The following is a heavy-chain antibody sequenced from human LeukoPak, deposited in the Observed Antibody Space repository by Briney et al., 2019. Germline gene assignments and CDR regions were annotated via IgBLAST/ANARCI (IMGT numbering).Heavy chain of an antibody. Sequence: SVKVSCKASGGTFSSYAISWVRQAPGQGLEWMGRIIPIFGIANYAQKFQGRVTITADKSTGTAYMELSSLRSEDTAVYYCARGGAVAPSYYYYGMDVWGQGTTVTVSS. D-gene: IGHD6-19*01. CDR1: GGTFSSYA. CDR2: IIPIFGIA. J-gene: IGHJ6*02. CDR3: ARGGAVAPSYYYYGMDV. V-gene: IGHV1-69*04.